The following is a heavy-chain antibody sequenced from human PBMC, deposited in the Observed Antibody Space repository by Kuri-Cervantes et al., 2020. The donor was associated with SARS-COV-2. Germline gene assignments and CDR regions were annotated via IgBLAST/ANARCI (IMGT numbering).Heavy chain of an antibody. V-gene: IGHV4-38-2*01. D-gene: IGHD6-13*01. Sequence: GSLRLSCAASGFTFSSYSMNWVRQAPGKGLEWIGSIYHSGSTYYNPSLKSRVTISVDTSKNQFSLKLSSVTAADTAVYYCARGTAPQLDAFDIWGQGTMVTVSS. CDR3: ARGTAPQLDAFDI. CDR1: GFTFSSYS. CDR2: IYHSGST. J-gene: IGHJ3*02.